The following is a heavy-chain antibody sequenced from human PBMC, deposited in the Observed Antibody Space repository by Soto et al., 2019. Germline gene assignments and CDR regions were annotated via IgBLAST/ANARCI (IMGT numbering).Heavy chain of an antibody. CDR1: GYTFTIYG. CDR3: ARVDYYDSSGYYGY. CDR2: ISGYNGNT. V-gene: IGHV1-18*04. J-gene: IGHJ4*02. Sequence: QVQLVQSGAEVKKPGASVKVSCKASGYTFTIYGISWVRQAPGQGLEWMGWISGYNGNTDYAQNLQDRVTLTTDASTSSVYMELRSLRSDDTALYYCARVDYYDSSGYYGYWGQGNLITVSS. D-gene: IGHD3-22*01.